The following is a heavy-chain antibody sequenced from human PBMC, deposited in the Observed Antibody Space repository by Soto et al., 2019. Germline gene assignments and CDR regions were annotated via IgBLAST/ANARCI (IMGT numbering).Heavy chain of an antibody. CDR2: INHSGST. J-gene: IGHJ6*02. CDR1: GGSFSGYY. Sequence: ETLSLTCAVYGGSFSGYYWSWIRQPPGKGLEWIGEINHSGSTNYNPSLKSRVTISVDTSKNQFSLKLSSVTAADTAVYYCARYSSSWTGYYGMDVWGQGTTVTVSS. V-gene: IGHV4-34*01. D-gene: IGHD6-13*01. CDR3: ARYSSSWTGYYGMDV.